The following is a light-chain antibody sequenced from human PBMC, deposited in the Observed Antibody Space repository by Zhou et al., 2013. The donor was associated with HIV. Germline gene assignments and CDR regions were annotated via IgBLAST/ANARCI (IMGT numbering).Light chain of an antibody. CDR3: MQTLQTPXN. CDR2: LGS. J-gene: IGKJ2*01. V-gene: IGKV2-28*01. Sequence: ALTQSPLSLPVAPGEPASISCRSAQSLLHRNGYNYVDWYLQKPGQSPQLLIYLGSNRGPRGPDRFSGSGSDTDFTLTIATVEAEDVGVYYCMQTLQTPXNFGQGTMLEIK. CDR1: QSLLHRNGYNY.